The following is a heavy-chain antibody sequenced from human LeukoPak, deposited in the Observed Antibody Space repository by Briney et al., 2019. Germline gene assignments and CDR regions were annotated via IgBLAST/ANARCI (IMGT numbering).Heavy chain of an antibody. Sequence: GASVKVSCKASGYTFTSYGISWVRQAPGQGLEWMGWISAYNGNTNYAQKFQGRVTMTRDTSTSTVYMELSSLRSEDTAVYYCARDFPINWFDPWGQGTLVTVSS. V-gene: IGHV1-18*01. CDR1: GYTFTSYG. CDR3: ARDFPINWFDP. CDR2: ISAYNGNT. J-gene: IGHJ5*02.